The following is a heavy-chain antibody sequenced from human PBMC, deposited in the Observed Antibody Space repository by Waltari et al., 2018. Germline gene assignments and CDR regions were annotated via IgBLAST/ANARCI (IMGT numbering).Heavy chain of an antibody. CDR3: ATGPRNEYYYGSGSYLPFYGY. CDR2: ISGSGGST. V-gene: IGHV3-23*04. D-gene: IGHD3-10*01. J-gene: IGHJ4*02. Sequence: EVQLVESGGGLVQPGGSLRLSCAASGFTFSSYAMSWVRQAPGKGLEWVSAISGSGGSTYYADSVKGRFTISRDNSKNTLYLQMNSLRAEDTAVYYYATGPRNEYYYGSGSYLPFYGYWGQGTLVTVSS. CDR1: GFTFSSYA.